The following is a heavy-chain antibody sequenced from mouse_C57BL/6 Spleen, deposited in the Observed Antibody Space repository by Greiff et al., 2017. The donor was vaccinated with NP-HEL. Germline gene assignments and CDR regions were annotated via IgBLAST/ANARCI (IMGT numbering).Heavy chain of an antibody. CDR3: ERDESGNSDSWYFDD. Sequence: VKLLEPGAELVKPGASVKLSCKASGYTFTSYWMHWVKQRPGQGLEWIGYINPSGGYTKYNQKFKDKATLTADKSSSTAYMQLSSLTYEDSAVYYCERDESGNSDSWYFDDWGTGTTVTVSS. V-gene: IGHV1-7*01. J-gene: IGHJ1*03. D-gene: IGHD1-1*01. CDR1: GYTFTSYW. CDR2: INPSGGYT.